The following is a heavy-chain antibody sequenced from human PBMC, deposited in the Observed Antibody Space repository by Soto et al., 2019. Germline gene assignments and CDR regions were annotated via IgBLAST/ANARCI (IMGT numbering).Heavy chain of an antibody. V-gene: IGHV4-34*01. CDR3: ARGPGWLLSPLQTAYYYYYGMDV. CDR1: GGSFSGYY. Sequence: KASETLSLTCAVYGGSFSGYYWSRIPQPPGKGLEWIGEINHSGSTNYNPSLKSRVTISVDTSKNQFSLKLSSVTAADTAVYYCARGPGWLLSPLQTAYYYYYGMDVWGQGTTVTVSS. J-gene: IGHJ6*02. CDR2: INHSGST. D-gene: IGHD3-9*01.